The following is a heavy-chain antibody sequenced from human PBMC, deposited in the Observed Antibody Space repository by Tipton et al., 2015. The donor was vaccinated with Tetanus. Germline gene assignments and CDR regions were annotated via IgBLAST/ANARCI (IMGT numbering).Heavy chain of an antibody. CDR3: AKDQGGGRVVRLNWFDP. D-gene: IGHD6-6*01. Sequence: TLSLTCTVSGGSISSGGYYWSWIRQHPGKGLEWIGYIYYSGSTYYNPSLKSRLTISVDTSKNQFSLRMNSVTAADTAVYYCAKDQGGGRVVRLNWFDPWGPGTLVTVSS. CDR2: IYYSGST. V-gene: IGHV4-31*03. J-gene: IGHJ5*02. CDR1: GGSISSGGYY.